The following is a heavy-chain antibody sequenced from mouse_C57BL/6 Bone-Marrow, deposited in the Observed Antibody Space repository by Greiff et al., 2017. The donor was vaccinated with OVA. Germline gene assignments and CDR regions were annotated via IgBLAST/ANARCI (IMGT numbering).Heavy chain of an antibody. CDR2: IRLKSDNYAT. CDR3: TGEGYDVRFAY. CDR1: GFTFSNYW. V-gene: IGHV6-3*01. D-gene: IGHD2-2*01. Sequence: EVKLVESGGGLVQPGGSMKLSCVASGFTFSNYWMNWVRQSPEKGLEWVAQIRLKSDNYATHYAESVKGRFTISRDDSKSSVYLQMNNLRAEDTGIYYCTGEGYDVRFAYWGQGTLVTVSA. J-gene: IGHJ3*01.